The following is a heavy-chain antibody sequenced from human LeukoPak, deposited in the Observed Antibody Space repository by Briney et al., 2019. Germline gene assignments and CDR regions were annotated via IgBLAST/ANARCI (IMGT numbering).Heavy chain of an antibody. CDR3: ARVGYSYGTLDY. CDR1: GFTFSGYY. J-gene: IGHJ4*02. V-gene: IGHV3-11*04. D-gene: IGHD5-18*01. CDR2: ISKSGGTETT. Sequence: GGSLRLSCAASGFTFSGYYMSWMRQAPGKGLEWVSYISKSGGTETTFYADSVKGRFAISRDNAKNSLSLQMNSLRAEDTAVYYCARVGYSYGTLDYWGQGTLVTVSS.